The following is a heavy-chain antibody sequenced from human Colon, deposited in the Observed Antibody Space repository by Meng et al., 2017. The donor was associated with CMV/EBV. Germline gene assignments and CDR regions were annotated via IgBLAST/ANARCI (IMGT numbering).Heavy chain of an antibody. J-gene: IGHJ6*02. CDR2: MNPHSLNT. V-gene: IGHV1-8*02. CDR1: GYTFTNYD. D-gene: IGHD2-2*01. Sequence: ASVKVSCKTSGYTFTNYDINWVRQAPGQGLEWMGWMNPHSLNTGFAQKFQGRVTLTRDTSISTVYMELNSLTSDDTAVYYCARGGGYCSKTSCSGMDVWGQGTTVTVSS. CDR3: ARGGGYCSKTSCSGMDV.